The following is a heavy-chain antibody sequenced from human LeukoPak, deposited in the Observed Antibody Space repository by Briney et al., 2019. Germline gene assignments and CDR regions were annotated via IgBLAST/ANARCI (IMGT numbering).Heavy chain of an antibody. V-gene: IGHV1-18*01. CDR2: ISAYSGNT. Sequence: ASVKVSCKTSSYTFTSYNINWVRQAPGQGLEWMGWISAYSGNTNYAQKLQGRVTMTTDTSTNTAYMDLRGLVSDDTAVYYCARDRGIVGAKPIFDNWGQGTLVTVSS. CDR1: SYTFTSYN. CDR3: ARDRGIVGAKPIFDN. D-gene: IGHD1-26*01. J-gene: IGHJ4*02.